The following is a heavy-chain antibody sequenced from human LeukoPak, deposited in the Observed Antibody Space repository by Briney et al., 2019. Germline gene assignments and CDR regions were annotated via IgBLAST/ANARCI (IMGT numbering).Heavy chain of an antibody. CDR3: ARGTTGY. V-gene: IGHV3-7*01. D-gene: IGHD1-1*01. Sequence: KGLEWVANIKEDGSEKYYVDSVKGRFTISRDNAKNSLYLQMNSLRAEDTAVYYCARGTTGYWGQGTLVTVSS. CDR2: IKEDGSEK. J-gene: IGHJ4*02.